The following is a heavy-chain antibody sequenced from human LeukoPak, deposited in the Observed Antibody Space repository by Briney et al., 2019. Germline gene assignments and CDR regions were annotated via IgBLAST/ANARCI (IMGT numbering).Heavy chain of an antibody. CDR2: ISAYNGNT. Sequence: GASVKVSCKASGYTFTSYYMHWVRQAPGQGLEWMGWISAYNGNTNYAQKLQGRVTMTTDTSTSTAYMELRSLRSDDTAVYYCASIITMVRGGAFDIWGQGTMVTVSS. V-gene: IGHV1-18*04. D-gene: IGHD3-10*01. J-gene: IGHJ3*02. CDR1: GYTFTSYY. CDR3: ASIITMVRGGAFDI.